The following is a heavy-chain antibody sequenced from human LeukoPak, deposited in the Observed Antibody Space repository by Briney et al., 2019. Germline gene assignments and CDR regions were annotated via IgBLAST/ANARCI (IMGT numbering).Heavy chain of an antibody. CDR1: GFTFSSYW. V-gene: IGHV3-74*01. J-gene: IGHJ6*02. Sequence: PGGSLRLSCAASGFTFSSYWMHWIRQAPGKGLVWVSRINTDGRSTTYADSVKGRLTISRDNAENTLYPQMNSLRVEDTAVYYCARGRYGMDVWGQGTTVTVSS. CDR2: INTDGRST. CDR3: ARGRYGMDV. D-gene: IGHD1-14*01.